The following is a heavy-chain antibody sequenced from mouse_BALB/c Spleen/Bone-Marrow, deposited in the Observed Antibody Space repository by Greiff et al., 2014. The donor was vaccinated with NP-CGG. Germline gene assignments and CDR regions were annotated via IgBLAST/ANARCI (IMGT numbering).Heavy chain of an antibody. CDR1: GYAFSSYW. CDR2: IYPGDGDT. CDR3: ARGVPMDY. J-gene: IGHJ4*01. V-gene: IGHV1-80*01. Sequence: VQVVESGAELVRPGSSVKISCKASGYAFSSYWMNWVKQRPGQGLEWIGQIYPGDGDTNYNGKFKGKATLTADKSSSTAYMQLSSLTSGDSAVYFCARGVPMDYWGQGTSVTVSS.